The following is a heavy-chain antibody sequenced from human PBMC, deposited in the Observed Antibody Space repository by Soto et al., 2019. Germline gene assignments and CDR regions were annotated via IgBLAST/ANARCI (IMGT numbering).Heavy chain of an antibody. CDR1: GGSISSSNW. V-gene: IGHV4-4*02. CDR2: IYHSGST. Sequence: QVQLQESGPGLVKPSGTLSLTCAVSGGSISSSNWWSWVRQPPGKGLEWIGEIYHSGSTNYNTSLKSRVTISVDKSKNRCSLKLSSVTAADTAVYYCARVSGSYYYGMDVWGQGTTVTVSS. CDR3: ARVSGSYYYGMDV. J-gene: IGHJ6*02.